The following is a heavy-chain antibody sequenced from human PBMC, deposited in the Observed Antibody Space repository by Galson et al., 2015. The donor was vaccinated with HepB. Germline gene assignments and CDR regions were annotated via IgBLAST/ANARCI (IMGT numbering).Heavy chain of an antibody. CDR1: GFTFSNAW. V-gene: IGHV3-15*07. J-gene: IGHJ4*02. CDR2: IKSKTDGGTT. CDR3: TTEVFYYDSSGYFDY. D-gene: IGHD3-22*01. Sequence: SLRLSCAASGFTFSNAWMNWVRQAPGKGLEWVGRIKSKTDGGTTDYAAPVKGRFTISRDDSKNTLYLQMNSLKTEDTAVYYCTTEVFYYDSSGYFDYWGQGTLVTVSS.